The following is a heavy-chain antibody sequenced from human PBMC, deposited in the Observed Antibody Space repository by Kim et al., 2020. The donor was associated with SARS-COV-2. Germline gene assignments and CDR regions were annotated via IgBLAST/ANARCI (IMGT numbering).Heavy chain of an antibody. CDR1: GFTFSSYG. CDR2: IWYDGSNK. D-gene: IGHD2-2*01. Sequence: GGSLRLSCAASGFTFSSYGMHWVRQAPGKGLEWVAVIWYDGSNKYYADSVKGRFTISRDNSKNTLYLQMNSLRAEDTAVYYCAREGDWRSSTSCLDIWGQGTMVTVSS. J-gene: IGHJ3*02. V-gene: IGHV3-33*01. CDR3: AREGDWRSSTSCLDI.